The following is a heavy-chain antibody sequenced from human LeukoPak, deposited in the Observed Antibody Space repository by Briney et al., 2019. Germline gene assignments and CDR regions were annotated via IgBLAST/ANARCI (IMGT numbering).Heavy chain of an antibody. V-gene: IGHV3-23*01. D-gene: IGHD5-12*01. Sequence: PGGSLRLSCAASGFTFSSYAMSWVRQAPPKELDWVSSISVIDGTTYYADSVNGRFTISRDNSKYTLHLQIDNVSVDDTAMYFCGRDFPTTQGRFDSWGQGTVVTVSS. CDR2: ISVIDGTT. CDR3: GRDFPTTQGRFDS. J-gene: IGHJ4*02. CDR1: GFTFSSYA.